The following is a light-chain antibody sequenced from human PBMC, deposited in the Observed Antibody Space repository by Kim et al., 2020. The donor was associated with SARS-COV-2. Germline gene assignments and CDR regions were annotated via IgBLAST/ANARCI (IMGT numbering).Light chain of an antibody. J-gene: IGLJ2*01. CDR1: YIGIRS. Sequence: TSSIPCGGDYIGIRSVHWYQRKPSQAPVFVISFDSERPSGTPERFSGSNSGNTATLTITRVEAGNEADYYCQVWNSNIDDAGVEFGGGTKLTVL. V-gene: IGLV3-21*04. CDR2: FDS. CDR3: QVWNSNIDDAGVE.